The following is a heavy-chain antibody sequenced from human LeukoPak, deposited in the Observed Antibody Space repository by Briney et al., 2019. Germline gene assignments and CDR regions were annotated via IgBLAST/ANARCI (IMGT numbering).Heavy chain of an antibody. CDR2: ISSNGGST. V-gene: IGHV3-64*01. Sequence: GGSLRLSCAASGFTFSSYAMHWVRQAPGKGLEYVSAISSNGGSTYYANSVKGRFTISRDNSKNTLYLQMGSLRAEDMAVYYCARGPNIVVVTAMDYWGQGTLVTVSS. CDR3: ARGPNIVVVTAMDY. CDR1: GFTFSSYA. D-gene: IGHD2-21*02. J-gene: IGHJ4*02.